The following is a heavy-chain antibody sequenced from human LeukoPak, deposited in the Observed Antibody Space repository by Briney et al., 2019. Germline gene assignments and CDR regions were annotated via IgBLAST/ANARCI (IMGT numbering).Heavy chain of an antibody. V-gene: IGHV1-69*13. CDR1: GGTFSSYA. CDR2: IIPIFGTA. J-gene: IGHJ4*02. D-gene: IGHD6-13*01. CDR3: ARGPLIAAAGTW. Sequence: GASVTVSCTASGGTFSSYAISWVRQAPGQGLEWMGGIIPIFGTANYAQKFQGRVTITADESTSTAYMELSSLRSEDTAVYYCARGPLIAAAGTWWGQGTLVTVSS.